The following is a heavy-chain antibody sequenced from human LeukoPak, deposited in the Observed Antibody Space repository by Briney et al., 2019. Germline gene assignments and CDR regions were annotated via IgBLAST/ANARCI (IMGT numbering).Heavy chain of an antibody. CDR2: IYYSGST. D-gene: IGHD1-14*01. Sequence: SETLSLTCTVSGGSISSCGYYWSWIRQHPGKGLEWIGYIYYSGSTYYNPSLKSRVTISVDTSKNQFSLKLSSVTAADTAVYYCARVRPRNAFDIWGQGTMVTVSS. CDR3: ARVRPRNAFDI. V-gene: IGHV4-31*03. CDR1: GGSISSCGYY. J-gene: IGHJ3*02.